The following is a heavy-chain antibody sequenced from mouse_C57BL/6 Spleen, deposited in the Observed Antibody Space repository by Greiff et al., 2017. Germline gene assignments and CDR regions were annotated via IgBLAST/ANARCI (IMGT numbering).Heavy chain of an antibody. CDR3: ARRASGAGAMDY. Sequence: QVQLQQSGAELVKPGASVKISCKASGYAFSSYWMNWVKQRPGKGLEWIGQIYPGDGDTNYNGKFKGKATLTADKSSSTAYMQLSSLTSEDSAVYFCARRASGAGAMDYWGQGTSVTVSS. V-gene: IGHV1-80*01. CDR1: GYAFSSYW. CDR2: IYPGDGDT. D-gene: IGHD3-3*01. J-gene: IGHJ4*01.